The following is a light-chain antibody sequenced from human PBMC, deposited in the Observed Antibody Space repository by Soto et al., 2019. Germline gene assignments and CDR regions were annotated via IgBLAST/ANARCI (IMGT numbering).Light chain of an antibody. J-gene: IGKJ1*01. CDR2: GAS. V-gene: IGKV3-20*01. CDR3: QQYGSSGT. CDR1: QSVSNNY. Sequence: EIVLTQSPGTLSLSPGERATLSCRASQSVSNNYLAWYQQKPGQAPRLLIYGASNRATGIPDRFSGSGCGTDFPLTIRRLEPEDFAVYYCQQYGSSGTFGQGTKVDIK.